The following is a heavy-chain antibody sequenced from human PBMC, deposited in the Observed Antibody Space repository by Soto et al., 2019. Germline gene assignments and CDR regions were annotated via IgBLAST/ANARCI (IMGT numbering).Heavy chain of an antibody. D-gene: IGHD1-1*01. CDR3: ARRYGYSFDY. CDR1: AGSISSYY. V-gene: IGHV4-59*08. CDR2: IYYSGST. J-gene: IGHJ4*02. Sequence: NPSETLSLTCTVSAGSISSYYWSWIRQPPGRGLEWIGYIYYSGSTNYNPSLKSRVTISVDTSKNQFSLKLSSVTAADTAVYYCARRYGYSFDYWGQGTLVTVSS.